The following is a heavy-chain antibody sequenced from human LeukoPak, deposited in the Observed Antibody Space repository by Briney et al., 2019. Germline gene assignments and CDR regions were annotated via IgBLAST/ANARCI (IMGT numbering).Heavy chain of an antibody. CDR2: ISGSGGST. V-gene: IGHV3-23*01. D-gene: IGHD3-3*01. CDR3: AKDARVITIFGLVTDFDY. Sequence: PGGSLRLSCAASGFTFSSYAMSWVRQAPGKGLEWVSAISGSGGSTYYADSVKGRFTISRDNSKNTLYLQMNSLRADDTAVYYCAKDARVITIFGLVTDFDYWGQGTLVTVSS. J-gene: IGHJ4*02. CDR1: GFTFSSYA.